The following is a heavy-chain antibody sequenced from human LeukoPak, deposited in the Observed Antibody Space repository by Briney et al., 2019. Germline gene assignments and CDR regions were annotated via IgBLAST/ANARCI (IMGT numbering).Heavy chain of an antibody. D-gene: IGHD5-18*01. V-gene: IGHV5-51*01. Sequence: GEPLQTSFKGSGYSFTNYWIGWVRQMPGKGLEWMGITYPNDSDTRYSPSFQGLVTISADKSISTAYLQWSSLKASDTAMYYCARHRGYNYGYSDYWGQGTLVTVSS. CDR2: TYPNDSDT. J-gene: IGHJ4*02. CDR1: GYSFTNYW. CDR3: ARHRGYNYGYSDY.